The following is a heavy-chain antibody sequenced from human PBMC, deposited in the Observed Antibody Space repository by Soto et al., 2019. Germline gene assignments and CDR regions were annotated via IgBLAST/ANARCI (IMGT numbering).Heavy chain of an antibody. Sequence: QITLKESGPTLVKPTQTLTLTCTFSGFSLTTSGVGVGWIRQPPGKALEWLAFIYWDDDKRYSPSLKTRLTNIKDTSKNQVVLTMTNVYPEDTATYYCRHRRLGSPSGAMDVWGQGTTVTVSS. CDR1: GFSLTTSGVG. V-gene: IGHV2-5*02. CDR3: RHRRLGSPSGAMDV. CDR2: IYWDDDK. D-gene: IGHD1-26*01. J-gene: IGHJ6*02.